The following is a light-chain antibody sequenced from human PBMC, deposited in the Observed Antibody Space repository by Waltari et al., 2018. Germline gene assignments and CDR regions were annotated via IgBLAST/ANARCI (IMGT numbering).Light chain of an antibody. Sequence: QSVLAQPPSVSGAPGPRVTISCTGSSSNIGAGHHVHWYQEFPGTAPNLLSYGDSNRPAGGPDRFAGSKSGTSASLAITGRQAEDEANYYCQSFDTSLGAIFGGGTKVTVL. CDR2: GDS. CDR3: QSFDTSLGAI. J-gene: IGLJ2*01. CDR1: SSNIGAGHH. V-gene: IGLV1-40*01.